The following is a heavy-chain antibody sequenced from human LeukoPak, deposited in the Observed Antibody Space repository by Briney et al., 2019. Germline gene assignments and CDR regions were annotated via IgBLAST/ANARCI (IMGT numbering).Heavy chain of an antibody. D-gene: IGHD6-19*01. CDR1: GFTFSSYS. CDR2: ISSSSSYI. Sequence: GGSLRLSCAASGFTFSSYSMNWVRQAPGKGLEWVSSISSSSSYIYYADSVKGRFTISRDNSKNTLYLQMNSLRAEDTAVHYCAKAEAWYSSGWSFDYWGQGTLVTVSS. CDR3: AKAEAWYSSGWSFDY. V-gene: IGHV3-21*04. J-gene: IGHJ4*02.